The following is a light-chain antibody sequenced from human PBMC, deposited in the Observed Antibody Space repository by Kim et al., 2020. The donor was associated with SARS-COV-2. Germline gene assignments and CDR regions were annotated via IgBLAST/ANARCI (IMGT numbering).Light chain of an antibody. CDR1: QGISTY. V-gene: IGKV1-17*03. J-gene: IGKJ4*01. CDR2: GAS. CDR3: LQHNSYPLT. Sequence: DIQMTQSPSAMSASVGDRVTITCRASQGISTYLAWFQQKPGKVPQRLIYGASSLQSGVPSRFSGSGSGTEFTLTISSLQPEDFATYYCLQHNSYPLTFGGGTKVDIK.